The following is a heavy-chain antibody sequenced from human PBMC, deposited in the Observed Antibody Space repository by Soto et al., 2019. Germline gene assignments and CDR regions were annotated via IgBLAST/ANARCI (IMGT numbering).Heavy chain of an antibody. CDR3: ASRYGSGSKYYYYYGMDV. J-gene: IGHJ6*02. CDR1: GGSISSSNW. Sequence: SETLSLTCAVSGGSISSSNWWSWVRQPPGKGLEWIGEIYHSGSTNYNPSLKSRVTISVDKSKNQFSLKLSSVTAADTAVYYCASRYGSGSKYYYYYGMDVWGQGTTVTVSS. D-gene: IGHD3-10*01. V-gene: IGHV4-4*02. CDR2: IYHSGST.